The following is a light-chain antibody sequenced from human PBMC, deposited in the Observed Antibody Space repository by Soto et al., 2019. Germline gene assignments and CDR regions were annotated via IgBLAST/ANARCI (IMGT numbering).Light chain of an antibody. Sequence: DIVMTQSPDSLAVSLGERATIDCKSSQSLLYGGNDRNYLAWYQHKPGQSPKLIMYWASTREAGVPDRFSGSGSGTHFTITIISLQAEDVPVYYCQQYYTTPQTFGQGTKLEIK. CDR3: QQYYTTPQT. J-gene: IGKJ2*01. V-gene: IGKV4-1*01. CDR2: WAS. CDR1: QSLLYGGNDRNY.